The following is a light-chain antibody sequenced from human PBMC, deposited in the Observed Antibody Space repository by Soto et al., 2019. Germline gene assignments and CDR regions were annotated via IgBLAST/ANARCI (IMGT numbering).Light chain of an antibody. CDR1: SSNIGAGYD. J-gene: IGLJ2*01. Sequence: QSVLTQPPSVSGAPGQRVTISCTGSSSNIGAGYDVHWYQQLPGTAPQLLIYSNSKRPSGVPDRFSGSKSGTSASLAITGLQAEDEADYYCQSYDSSLSVVFGGGTKVTVL. CDR2: SNS. CDR3: QSYDSSLSVV. V-gene: IGLV1-40*01.